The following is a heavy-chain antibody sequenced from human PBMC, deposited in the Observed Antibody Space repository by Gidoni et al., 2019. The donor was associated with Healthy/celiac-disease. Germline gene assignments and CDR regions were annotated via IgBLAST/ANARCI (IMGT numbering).Heavy chain of an antibody. CDR3: AKGHKPYSSGWYFDY. V-gene: IGHV3-23*01. D-gene: IGHD6-19*01. CDR1: GSTFPRYA. CDR2: IRGSGGSK. J-gene: IGHJ4*02. Sequence: EVQLLESGGGLVQRGGSLRLSCAASGSTFPRYAMRSVRQAPGKGREWVSAIRGSGGSKNYADSVKGRFTISRDNSKKTLYLQMNSLRAEDTAVYYCAKGHKPYSSGWYFDYWGQGTLVTVSS.